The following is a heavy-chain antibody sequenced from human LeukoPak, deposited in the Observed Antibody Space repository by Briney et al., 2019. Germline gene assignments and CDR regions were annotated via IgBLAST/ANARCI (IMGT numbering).Heavy chain of an antibody. J-gene: IGHJ4*02. V-gene: IGHV3-30-3*01. CDR1: GFTFSRYA. Sequence: GGSLRLSCAASGFTFSRYAIHWVRQAPGKGLEWVAVISYDGSDKYYADSVKGRFTISRDNTKNTLYLQMNSLRAEDTAVYYCARGKDRSAYFGRFHFDYWGQGTLVT. CDR2: ISYDGSDK. D-gene: IGHD3-22*01. CDR3: ARGKDRSAYFGRFHFDY.